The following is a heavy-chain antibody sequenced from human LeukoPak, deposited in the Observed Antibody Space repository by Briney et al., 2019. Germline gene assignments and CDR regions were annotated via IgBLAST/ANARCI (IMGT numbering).Heavy chain of an antibody. J-gene: IGHJ4*02. CDR3: ARDLIAAAGAGLDY. D-gene: IGHD6-13*01. CDR1: GFTFSSYA. Sequence: PGGSLRLSCAASGFTFSSYAMHWVRQAPGKGLEWGAVISYDGSNKYYADSVKGRFTISRDNSKNTLYLKRNSLRAEDTAVSYCARDLIAAAGAGLDYWGQGTLVTVSS. CDR2: ISYDGSNK. V-gene: IGHV3-30*04.